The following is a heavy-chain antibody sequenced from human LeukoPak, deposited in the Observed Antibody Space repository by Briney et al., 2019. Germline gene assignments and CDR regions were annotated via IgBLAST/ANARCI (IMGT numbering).Heavy chain of an antibody. Sequence: ASVKVSCKASGGTFSSYAISWVRQAPGQGLEWMGGIIPIFGTANYAQKFQGRVTITADKSTSTAYMELSSLRSEDTAVYYCARDSTYYYDSSGYHSLGYWGQGTLVTVSS. J-gene: IGHJ4*02. V-gene: IGHV1-69*06. D-gene: IGHD3-22*01. CDR2: IIPIFGTA. CDR3: ARDSTYYYDSSGYHSLGY. CDR1: GGTFSSYA.